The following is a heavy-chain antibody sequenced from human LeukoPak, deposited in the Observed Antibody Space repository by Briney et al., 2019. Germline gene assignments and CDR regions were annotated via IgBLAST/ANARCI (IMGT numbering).Heavy chain of an antibody. D-gene: IGHD6-13*01. CDR3: ARAGYSSSWYFSSPTLDY. CDR2: INPNSGGT. CDR1: GYTFTGYY. Sequence: ASVTVSCKASGYTFTGYYMHWVRQAPGQGLEWMGWINPNSGGTNYAQKFQGRVTMTRDTSISTAYMELSRLRSDDTAVYYCARAGYSSSWYFSSPTLDYWGQGTLVTVSS. V-gene: IGHV1-2*02. J-gene: IGHJ4*02.